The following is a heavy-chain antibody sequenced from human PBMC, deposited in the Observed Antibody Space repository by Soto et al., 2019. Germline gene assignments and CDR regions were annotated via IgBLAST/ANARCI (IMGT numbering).Heavy chain of an antibody. J-gene: IGHJ4*02. D-gene: IGHD2-15*01. V-gene: IGHV3-15*01. CDR1: GFTFSNAW. Sequence: EVQLVESGGDFVKPGGSLRLSCAASGFTFSNAWMYWVRQAPGKGLEWVGRIKSKTDGETTDFAAPVKGRFTISRDDSKNTLFLQMNSLKTEDTAVYYCATVSRCSGITRKQAIDYWGQGTLVTVSS. CDR2: IKSKTDGETT. CDR3: ATVSRCSGITRKQAIDY.